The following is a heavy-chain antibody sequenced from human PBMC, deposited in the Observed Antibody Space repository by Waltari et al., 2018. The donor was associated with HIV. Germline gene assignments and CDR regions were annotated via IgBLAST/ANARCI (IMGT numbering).Heavy chain of an antibody. CDR2: VFHTGTT. CDR1: DYSVSSAYY. Sequence: VQLRESGPGLVKPSGTLSLNCSVSDYSVSSAYYWGWIRQISGRGLQWLGSVFHTGTTTYNPSLKNRLTISLDTANNQISLNMTPVSATDTAMYYCVRVRKDGLSAWSFVVSHDAFDLWGQGTMVIVSS. J-gene: IGHJ3*01. CDR3: VRVRKDGLSAWSFVVSHDAFDL. V-gene: IGHV4-38-2*01. D-gene: IGHD2-15*01.